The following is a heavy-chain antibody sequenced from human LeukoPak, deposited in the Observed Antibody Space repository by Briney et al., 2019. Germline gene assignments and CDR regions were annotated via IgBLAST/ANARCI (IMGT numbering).Heavy chain of an antibody. J-gene: IGHJ4*02. CDR1: GGSISSYY. V-gene: IGHV4-59*08. D-gene: IGHD6-13*01. Sequence: SETLSLTCTVSGGSISSYYWSWIRQPPGKGLEWIGYIYYSGSTNYNPSLKSRVTISVDTSKNQFSLKLSSVTAADTAIYYCAKNAATGKAYYDYWGQGTLLIVSS. CDR2: IYYSGST. CDR3: AKNAATGKAYYDY.